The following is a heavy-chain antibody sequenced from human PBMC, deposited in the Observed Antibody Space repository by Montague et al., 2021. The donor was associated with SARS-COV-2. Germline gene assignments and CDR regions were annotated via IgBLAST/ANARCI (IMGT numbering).Heavy chain of an antibody. D-gene: IGHD6-13*01. CDR3: TRGDLRYSSSWYPDY. CDR1: GGSFSGYY. Sequence: SEILSLTCAVYGGSFSGYYWSWIRQPPGKGLEWIGEINHSGSTNYNPSLKSRVTISVDTSKNQFSLKLSSVTAADTAVYYCTRGDLRYSSSWYPDYWGQGTLVTVSS. V-gene: IGHV4-34*01. J-gene: IGHJ4*02. CDR2: INHSGST.